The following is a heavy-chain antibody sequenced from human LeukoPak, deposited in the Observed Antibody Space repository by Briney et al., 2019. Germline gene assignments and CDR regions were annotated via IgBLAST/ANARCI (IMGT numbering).Heavy chain of an antibody. D-gene: IGHD2-15*01. CDR1: GFTFSSHW. CDR2: IHSDGTIT. J-gene: IGHJ3*02. Sequence: GGSLRLSCAASGFTFSSHWMHWVRQGPGKGLVWVSRIHSDGTITTYADSVKGRFTISRDNAQNTLYLEMSNLRVEDTAVYYCARVSGSKVGGAFDIWGQGTVVTVSS. CDR3: ARVSGSKVGGAFDI. V-gene: IGHV3-74*01.